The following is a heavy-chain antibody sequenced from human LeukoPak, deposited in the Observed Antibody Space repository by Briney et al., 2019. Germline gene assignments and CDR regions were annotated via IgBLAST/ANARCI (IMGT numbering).Heavy chain of an antibody. V-gene: IGHV3-48*03. J-gene: IGHJ6*03. Sequence: GGSLRLSCAVSGFTFSNYERNWVRQAPGKGLEWVSYISSSGSTIYYADSVKGRFAISRDNAKDSLFLQLNSLRAEDTAVYYCARDSVYYYYYMDVWGKGTTVTVSS. CDR3: ARDSVYYYYYMDV. CDR1: GFTFSNYE. CDR2: ISSSGSTI.